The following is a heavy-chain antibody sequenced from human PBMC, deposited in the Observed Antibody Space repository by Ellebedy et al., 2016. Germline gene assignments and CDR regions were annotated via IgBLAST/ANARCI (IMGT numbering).Heavy chain of an antibody. J-gene: IGHJ4*02. CDR3: AKGRSAVAGTGYNY. Sequence: GGSLRLSXAASGFTFSSYAMHWVRQAPGKGLEWVAVISYDGNNKYYADSVKGRFTISRDNSKNTLYLQMNSLRAEDTAVYYCAKGRSAVAGTGYNYWGQGTLVTVSS. CDR1: GFTFSSYA. D-gene: IGHD6-19*01. CDR2: ISYDGNNK. V-gene: IGHV3-30-3*01.